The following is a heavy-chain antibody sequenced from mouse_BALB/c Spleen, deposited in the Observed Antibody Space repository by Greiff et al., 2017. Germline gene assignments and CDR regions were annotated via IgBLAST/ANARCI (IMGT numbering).Heavy chain of an antibody. CDR1: GYSITSGYY. J-gene: IGHJ4*01. CDR3: ARDHYYGSSPYAMDY. Sequence: ESGPGLVKPSQSLSLTCSVTGYSITSGYYWNWIRQFPGNKLEWMGYISYDGSNNYNPSLKNRISITRDTSKNQFFLKLNSVTTEDTATYYCARDHYYGSSPYAMDYWGQGTSVTVSS. V-gene: IGHV3-6*02. CDR2: ISYDGSN. D-gene: IGHD1-1*01.